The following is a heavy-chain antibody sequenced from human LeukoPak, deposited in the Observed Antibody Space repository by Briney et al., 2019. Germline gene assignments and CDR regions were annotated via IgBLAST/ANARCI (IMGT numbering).Heavy chain of an antibody. V-gene: IGHV4-59*01. CDR3: ARDQSGWFDP. CDR1: GGSISSYY. J-gene: IGHJ5*02. Sequence: SETLSLTCSVSGGSISSYYWSWIRQPPGKGLEWIGYIYYSGRTSYNPSLKSRVTISVDTSKNQFSLRLSSVTAADTAVYYCARDQSGWFDPWGQGTLVTVSS. CDR2: IYYSGRT. D-gene: IGHD3-10*01.